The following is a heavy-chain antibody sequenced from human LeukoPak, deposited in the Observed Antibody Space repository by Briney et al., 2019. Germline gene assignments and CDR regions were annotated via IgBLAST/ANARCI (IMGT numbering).Heavy chain of an antibody. J-gene: IGHJ3*02. CDR2: FDPEDGET. V-gene: IGHV1-24*01. Sequence: ASVKVSCKVSGYTLTELSMHWVRQAPGKGLEWMGGFDPEDGETIYAQKFQGRVTMTEDTSTDTAYMELSSLRSEDTAVYYCATSSKPYCSGGSCYDAFDIWGQGTMVTVSS. D-gene: IGHD2-15*01. CDR1: GYTLTELS. CDR3: ATSSKPYCSGGSCYDAFDI.